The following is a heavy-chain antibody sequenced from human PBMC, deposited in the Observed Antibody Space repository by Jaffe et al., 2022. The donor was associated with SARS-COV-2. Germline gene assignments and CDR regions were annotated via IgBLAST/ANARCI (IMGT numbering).Heavy chain of an antibody. CDR2: IKQDGSEK. CDR1: GFTFSGYW. J-gene: IGHJ5*02. CDR3: ARGTSAHKWFDP. Sequence: EVQLVESGGGLVQPGGSLRLSCAASGFTFSGYWMSWVRQAPGKGLEWVANIKQDGSEKYYVDSVRGRFTISRDNAKNSLSLQMNSLRAEDTAVYYCARGTSAHKWFDPWGQGTLVAVSS. D-gene: IGHD2-8*02. V-gene: IGHV3-7*04.